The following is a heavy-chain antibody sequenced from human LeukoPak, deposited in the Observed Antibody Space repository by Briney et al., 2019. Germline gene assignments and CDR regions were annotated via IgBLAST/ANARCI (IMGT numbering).Heavy chain of an antibody. CDR3: ARGGLQLWLRWYYGMDV. Sequence: SETLSLTCAVYGGSFSGYYWSWIRQPPGKGLEWIGEINHSGSTNYNPSLKSRVTISVDTSKNQFSLKLSSVTAADTAVYYCARGGLQLWLRWYYGMDVWGQGTTVTVSS. J-gene: IGHJ6*02. V-gene: IGHV4-34*01. CDR1: GGSFSGYY. D-gene: IGHD5-18*01. CDR2: INHSGST.